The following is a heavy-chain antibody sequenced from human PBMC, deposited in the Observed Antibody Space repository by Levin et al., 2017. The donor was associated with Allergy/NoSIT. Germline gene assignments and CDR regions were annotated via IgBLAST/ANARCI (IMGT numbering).Heavy chain of an antibody. D-gene: IGHD3-10*01. CDR2: IKKDGSEE. CDR1: GLTFSRFW. Sequence: GESLKISCAASGLTFSRFWMYWVRKAPGKGLEWVANIKKDGSEEYYVDSVRGRFIISRDNARNSLYLHMNSLRAEDTAVYFCVSTYGSGSYSNWYFDLWGRGALVTVSS. J-gene: IGHJ2*01. V-gene: IGHV3-7*01. CDR3: VSTYGSGSYSNWYFDL.